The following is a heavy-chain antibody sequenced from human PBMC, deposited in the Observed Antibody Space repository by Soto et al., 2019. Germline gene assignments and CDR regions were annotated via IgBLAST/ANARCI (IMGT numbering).Heavy chain of an antibody. Sequence: SGPTLVKPTQTLTLTCTFSGFSLSTSGVGVGWIRQPPGKALEWLALIYWDDDKRYSPSLKSRLTITKDTSKNQVVLTVTNMDPVDTATYYCAHFNAYTSGWHYWGQGTLVTVSS. J-gene: IGHJ4*02. CDR1: GFSLSTSGVG. CDR3: AHFNAYTSGWHY. CDR2: IYWDDDK. D-gene: IGHD6-19*01. V-gene: IGHV2-5*02.